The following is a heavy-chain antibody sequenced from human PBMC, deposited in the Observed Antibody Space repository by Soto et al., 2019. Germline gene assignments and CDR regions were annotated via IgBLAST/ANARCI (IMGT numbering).Heavy chain of an antibody. CDR2: ISNSDSPI. CDR1: GFTFSDYY. J-gene: IGHJ4*02. CDR3: VRVGKNWNQLDY. V-gene: IGHV3-11*01. D-gene: IGHD1-1*01. Sequence: GGSLRLSCAASGFTFSDYYMSWIRQPPGKGLDWVSYISNSDSPIYYADSVKGRFTISRDNAKNSLYPQMNSLRVDDTAVYYCVRVGKNWNQLDYWGQGTLVTVSS.